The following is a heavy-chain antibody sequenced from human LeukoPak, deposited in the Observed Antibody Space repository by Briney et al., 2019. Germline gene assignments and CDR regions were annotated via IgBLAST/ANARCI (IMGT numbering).Heavy chain of an antibody. Sequence: GGSLRLSCAASGFTFSSYWMSWVRQAPGKGLEWVANIKQDGSEKYYVDSVKGRFTISRDNAKNSLYLQMNSLRAEDTAVYYCARDKKYSSSWLDYWGQGTLVTVSS. D-gene: IGHD6-13*01. CDR2: IKQDGSEK. J-gene: IGHJ4*02. CDR3: ARDKKYSSSWLDY. CDR1: GFTFSSYW. V-gene: IGHV3-7*01.